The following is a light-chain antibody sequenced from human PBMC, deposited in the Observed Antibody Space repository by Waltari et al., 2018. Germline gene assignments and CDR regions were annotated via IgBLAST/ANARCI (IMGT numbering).Light chain of an antibody. CDR1: SGHSSYA. CDR2: LNSDGSH. Sequence: QLVLTQSPSASASLGASVKLTCTLSSGHSSYAIAWHQQQPAKGPRYLMKLNSDGSHSKGDGIPDRFSGSSSGAERYLTISSLQSEDEADYYCQTWGTGVVFGGGTKLTVL. CDR3: QTWGTGVV. J-gene: IGLJ2*01. V-gene: IGLV4-69*01.